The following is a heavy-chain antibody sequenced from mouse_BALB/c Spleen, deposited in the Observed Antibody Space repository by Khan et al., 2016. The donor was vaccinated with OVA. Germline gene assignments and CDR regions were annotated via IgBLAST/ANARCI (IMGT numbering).Heavy chain of an antibody. J-gene: IGHJ2*01. Sequence: EVELVESGGGLVKPGGSLKLSCAASGFAFSYYDMSWVRQTQEKRLEWVAFISTGGDNTYYPDTVKGRFTITRDNAKNTPYLQMSSLKSEDTAMYYCTRPHYYSSNYYFDYWGQGTTLTVSS. CDR3: TRPHYYSSNYYFDY. D-gene: IGHD1-1*01. CDR1: GFAFSYYD. CDR2: ISTGGDNT. V-gene: IGHV5-12-1*01.